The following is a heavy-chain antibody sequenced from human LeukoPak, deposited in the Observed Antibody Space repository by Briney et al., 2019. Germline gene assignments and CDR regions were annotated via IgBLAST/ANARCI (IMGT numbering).Heavy chain of an antibody. J-gene: IGHJ4*02. V-gene: IGHV3-30*04. CDR3: ARAKGYSGYDGPWLALGY. Sequence: PGGSLKLSCAASGFTFSSYEMNWVRQAPGKGLEWVAVISYDGSNKYYADSVKGRFTISRDNSKNTLYLQMNSLRAEDTAVYYCARAKGYSGYDGPWLALGYWGQGTLVTVSS. CDR1: GFTFSSYE. CDR2: ISYDGSNK. D-gene: IGHD5-12*01.